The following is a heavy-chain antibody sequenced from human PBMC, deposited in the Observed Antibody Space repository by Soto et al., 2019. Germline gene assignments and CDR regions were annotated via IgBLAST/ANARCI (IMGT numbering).Heavy chain of an antibody. J-gene: IGHJ4*02. Sequence: EVQLLESGGGLVQPGESLRLSCAASGFTFSSYSMSWVRQAPGKGLEWVSVLSVSDDSTYYADSVKGRFTISRDNSKNSLYLQMNSLRAEDTAVYYCAKISSSSTFDYWGQGPMVTVSS. D-gene: IGHD6-6*01. V-gene: IGHV3-23*01. CDR2: LSVSDDST. CDR1: GFTFSSYS. CDR3: AKISSSSTFDY.